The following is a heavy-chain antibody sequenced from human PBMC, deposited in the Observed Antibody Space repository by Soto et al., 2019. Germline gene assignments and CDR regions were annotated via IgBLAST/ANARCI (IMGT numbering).Heavy chain of an antibody. J-gene: IGHJ4*02. V-gene: IGHV4-4*02. Sequence: PSETLSLTCTVSGDSISSSKWWSWVRQPPGKGLEWIGEIYHSGSTNYNPSLKSRVTISVDKSKNQFSLKLSSVTDADSAVYYCATGSQFSGFAFDYWIQGTLVTVSS. D-gene: IGHD3-22*01. CDR3: ATGSQFSGFAFDY. CDR1: GDSISSSKW. CDR2: IYHSGST.